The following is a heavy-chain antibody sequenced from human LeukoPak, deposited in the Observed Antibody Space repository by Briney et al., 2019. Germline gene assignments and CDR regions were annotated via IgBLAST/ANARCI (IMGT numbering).Heavy chain of an antibody. CDR1: GFTFSGCA. J-gene: IGHJ4*02. Sequence: PGGSLRLSCVASGFTFSGCAVHWVRQAPGKGLEWVGRIGSKAFNYATVYAASVEGRFTISRDNSKNTLYLQMNSLRAEDTAVYYCVGDSGSIAYGDYQDYWGQGTLVTVSS. D-gene: IGHD6-6*01. CDR3: VGDSGSIAYGDYQDY. CDR2: IGSKAFNYAT. V-gene: IGHV3-73*01.